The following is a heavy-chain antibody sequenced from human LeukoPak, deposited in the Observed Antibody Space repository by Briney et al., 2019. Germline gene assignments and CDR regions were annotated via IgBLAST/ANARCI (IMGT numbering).Heavy chain of an antibody. D-gene: IGHD3-22*01. CDR1: GGSFSGHY. Sequence: SETLSLTCAVYGGSFSGHYWSWIRQPPGKGLEWIGEINHSGSTNYNPSLKSRVTISVDTSKNQFSLKLSSVTAADTAVYYCALVVSADDAFDIWGQGTMVTVSS. CDR2: INHSGST. V-gene: IGHV4-34*01. J-gene: IGHJ3*02. CDR3: ALVVSADDAFDI.